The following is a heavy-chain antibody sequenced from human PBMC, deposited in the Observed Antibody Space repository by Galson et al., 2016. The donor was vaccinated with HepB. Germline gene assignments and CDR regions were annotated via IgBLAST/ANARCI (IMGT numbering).Heavy chain of an antibody. D-gene: IGHD3-22*01. CDR3: VHRGEYVYETNGYAFFFDY. Sequence: PALVKPTQTLTVTCTFSGFSLTTSGVGVGWIRQPPGKALAWPALIYWNDDTRYSPSLKSRLTIAKDTSSNQVVLTMTNMDPVDTATYYCVHRGEYVYETNGYAFFFDYGGQGTLVTVSS. CDR2: IYWNDDT. CDR1: GFSLTTSGVG. V-gene: IGHV2-5*01. J-gene: IGHJ4*02.